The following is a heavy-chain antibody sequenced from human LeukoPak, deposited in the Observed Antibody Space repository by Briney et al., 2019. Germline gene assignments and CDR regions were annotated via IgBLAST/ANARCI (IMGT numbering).Heavy chain of an antibody. CDR2: INWSGGST. J-gene: IGHJ4*02. Sequence: GSLRLSCAASGFIFDDHGMNWVRQAPGKGLEWVSGINWSGGSTSYADSVKGRFTISRDNAKNSLYLQMYSLRAEDTALYYCARGRKIYSNSDFDYWGQGTLVTVSS. CDR1: GFIFDDHG. CDR3: ARGRKIYSNSDFDY. D-gene: IGHD4-11*01. V-gene: IGHV3-20*04.